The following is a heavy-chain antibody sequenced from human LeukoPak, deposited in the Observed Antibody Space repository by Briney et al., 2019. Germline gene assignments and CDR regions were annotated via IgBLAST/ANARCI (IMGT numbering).Heavy chain of an antibody. J-gene: IGHJ3*02. CDR3: ARDIWYCSGGSCYPWNAFDI. D-gene: IGHD2-15*01. V-gene: IGHV1-3*01. CDR2: INAGNGNT. Sequence: GASVKVSCKASGYTFTGYYMHWVRQAPGQRLEWMGWINAGNGNTKYSQKFQGRVTITRDTSASTAYMELSSLRSEDTAVYYCARDIWYCSGGSCYPWNAFDIWGQGTMVTVSS. CDR1: GYTFTGYY.